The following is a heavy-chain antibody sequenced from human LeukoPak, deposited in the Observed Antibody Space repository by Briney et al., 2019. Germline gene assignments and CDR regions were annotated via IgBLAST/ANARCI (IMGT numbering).Heavy chain of an antibody. CDR2: IKSKFSGETA. Sequence: GGSLRLSCAASGFTFSSAWMKWVRQAPGKGLEWVGRIKSKFSGETANYAAPVKGRFTISRDDSKNVLYLQMNSLRVEDTAVYYCATGYADTWHDGYWGQGTLVTVSS. CDR3: ATGYADTWHDGY. V-gene: IGHV3-15*07. CDR1: GFTFSSAW. J-gene: IGHJ4*02. D-gene: IGHD1-1*01.